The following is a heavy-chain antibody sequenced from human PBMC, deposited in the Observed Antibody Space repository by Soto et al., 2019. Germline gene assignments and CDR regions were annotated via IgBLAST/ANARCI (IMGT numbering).Heavy chain of an antibody. CDR2: INPNSSGT. D-gene: IGHD6-19*01. CDR1: GYTFTVYY. Sequence: ASPKVSCKASGYTFTVYYMHWVRQAPGQGLEWMGWINPNSSGTNYAQKFQGWVTMTRDTSISTAYMELSRLRSDDTAVYCCAREAGIAVAGFDYWGEGALVNVSS. J-gene: IGHJ4*02. CDR3: AREAGIAVAGFDY. V-gene: IGHV1-2*04.